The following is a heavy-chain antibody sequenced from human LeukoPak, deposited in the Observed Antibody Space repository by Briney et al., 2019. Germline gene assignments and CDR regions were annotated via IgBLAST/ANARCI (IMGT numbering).Heavy chain of an antibody. CDR1: GFTFSDYY. CDR2: ISSSGSTI. D-gene: IGHD2-2*01. V-gene: IGHV3-11*01. J-gene: IGHJ2*01. Sequence: GGSLRLSCAASGFTFSDYYMSWIRQAPGKGLEWVSYISSSGSTIYYADSVKGRFTISRNNAKNSLYLQMNSLRAEDTAVYYCARDTPKDIVVVPAPWYFDLWGRGTLVTVSS. CDR3: ARDTPKDIVVVPAPWYFDL.